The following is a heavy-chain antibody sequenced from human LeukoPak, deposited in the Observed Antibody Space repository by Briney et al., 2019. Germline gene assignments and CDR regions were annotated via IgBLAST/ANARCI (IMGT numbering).Heavy chain of an antibody. CDR1: GGSISSSSYY. CDR3: ARHELSCSSTSCFKALINWFDP. D-gene: IGHD2-2*01. V-gene: IGHV4-39*01. J-gene: IGHJ5*02. CDR2: IYYSGST. Sequence: PSETLSLTCTVSGGSISSSSYYWGWIRQPPGKGLEWIGSIYYSGSTYYNPSLKSRVTISVDTSKNQFSLKLSSVTAADTAVYYCARHELSCSSTSCFKALINWFDPWGRGTLVTVSS.